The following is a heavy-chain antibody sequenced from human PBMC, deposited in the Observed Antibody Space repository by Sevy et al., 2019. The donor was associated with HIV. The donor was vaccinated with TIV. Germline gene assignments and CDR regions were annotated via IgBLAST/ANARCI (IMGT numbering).Heavy chain of an antibody. Sequence: SETLSLTCTVSGGSISSYYWSWIRQPPGKGLEWIGYIYYSGSTNYNPSLKSRVTISVDTSKNQFSLKLSYVTAADTAVYYCARGGCSSTSCYTVSYYYCYYMDVWGKGTTVTVSS. V-gene: IGHV4-59*01. CDR2: IYYSGST. CDR1: GGSISSYY. J-gene: IGHJ6*03. D-gene: IGHD2-2*02. CDR3: ARGGCSSTSCYTVSYYYCYYMDV.